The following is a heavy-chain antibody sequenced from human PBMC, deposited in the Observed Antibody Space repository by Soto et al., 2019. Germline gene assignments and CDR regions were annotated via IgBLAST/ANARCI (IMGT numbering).Heavy chain of an antibody. V-gene: IGHV1-18*01. Sequence: GASVKVSCKASGYTFTSNCISWVRQAPGQGLEWMGWISAYNGNTNYAQKLQGRVTMTTDTSTSTAYMELRGLRSDDTAVYYCARIGLPRRWFDPWGQGPPVTVSS. CDR2: ISAYNGNT. CDR3: ARIGLPRRWFDP. CDR1: GYTFTSNC. J-gene: IGHJ5*02.